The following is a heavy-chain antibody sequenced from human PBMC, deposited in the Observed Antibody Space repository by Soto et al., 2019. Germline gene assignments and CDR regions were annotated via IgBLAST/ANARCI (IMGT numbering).Heavy chain of an antibody. V-gene: IGHV1-2*04. J-gene: IGHJ5*02. CDR3: ARDARQQPDLSFDH. CDR1: GYTFARYY. Sequence: XSVKVSCKASGYTFARYYMHWVRQAPGQGLEWMGWINPNSGGTNYAQKFQGWVTMTRDTSISTAYMELSRLRSDDTAVYYCARDARQQPDLSFDHWGQGTLVTVSS. D-gene: IGHD6-13*01. CDR2: INPNSGGT.